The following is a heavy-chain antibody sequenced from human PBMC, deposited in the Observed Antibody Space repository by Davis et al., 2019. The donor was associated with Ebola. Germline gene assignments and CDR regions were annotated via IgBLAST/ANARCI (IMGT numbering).Heavy chain of an antibody. CDR2: FDPEDGET. CDR1: GYTLTELS. V-gene: IGHV1-24*01. Sequence: ASVKVSCKVSGYTLTELSMHWVRQAPGKGLEWMGGFDPEDGETIYAQKFQGRVTMTEDTSTDTAYMELSSLRSEDTAVFYCARGKTVAGTRGLSWFDPWGPGTLVTVSS. J-gene: IGHJ5*02. D-gene: IGHD6-19*01. CDR3: ARGKTVAGTRGLSWFDP.